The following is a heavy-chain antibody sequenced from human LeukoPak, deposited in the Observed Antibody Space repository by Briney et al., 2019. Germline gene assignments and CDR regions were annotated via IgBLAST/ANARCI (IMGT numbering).Heavy chain of an antibody. J-gene: IGHJ5*02. CDR3: ARVKAVLRYFDWSTPGGWFDP. V-gene: IGHV1-18*04. CDR2: ISAYNGNT. D-gene: IGHD3-9*01. CDR1: GYTFTSYG. Sequence: VASVKVSCKASGYTFTSYGISWVRQAPGQGLEWMGWISAYNGNTNYAQKLQGRVTMTTDTSTGTAYMELRSLRSDDTAVYYCARVKAVLRYFDWSTPGGWFDPWGQGTLVTVSS.